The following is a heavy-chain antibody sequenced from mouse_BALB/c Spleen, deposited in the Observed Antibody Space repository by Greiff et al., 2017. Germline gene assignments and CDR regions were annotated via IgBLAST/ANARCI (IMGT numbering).Heavy chain of an antibody. V-gene: IGHV1-54*01. Sequence: VQLQQSGAELVRPGTSVKVSCKASGYAFTNYLIEWVKQRPGQGLEWIGVINPGSGGTNYNEKFKGKATLTADKSSSTAYMQLSSLTSDDSAVYFCARGSYDYWGQGTTLTVSS. CDR2: INPGSGGT. D-gene: IGHD1-1*02. J-gene: IGHJ2*01. CDR3: ARGSYDY. CDR1: GYAFTNYL.